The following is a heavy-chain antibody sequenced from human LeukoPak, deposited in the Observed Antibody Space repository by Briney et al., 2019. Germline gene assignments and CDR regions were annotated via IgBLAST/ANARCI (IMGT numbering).Heavy chain of an antibody. D-gene: IGHD3/OR15-3a*01. CDR1: GFTFGSYA. V-gene: IGHV3-30*02. J-gene: IGHJ5*02. Sequence: PGGSLRLSCAASGFTFGSYAMHWVRQAPGRGLEWVAFIRYDGSNKYYADSVKGRFTISRDNSKNTLYLQMNSLRAEDTAVYYCAKDQGLIFASWGQGTLVTVPS. CDR3: AKDQGLIFAS. CDR2: IRYDGSNK.